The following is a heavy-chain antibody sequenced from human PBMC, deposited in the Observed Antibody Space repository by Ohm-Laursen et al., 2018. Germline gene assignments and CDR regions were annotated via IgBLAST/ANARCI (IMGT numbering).Heavy chain of an antibody. J-gene: IGHJ4*02. D-gene: IGHD3-16*01. Sequence: SLRLSCSASGFIFRNFGMHWVRQAPGKGLEWVAAIWYDGSNKYYADSVKGRFTISRDNAENSLYLQMNSLRAEDTAVYYCAGGTGWTESDWGQGTLVTVSS. CDR2: IWYDGSNK. CDR3: AGGTGWTESD. CDR1: GFIFRNFG. V-gene: IGHV3-33*03.